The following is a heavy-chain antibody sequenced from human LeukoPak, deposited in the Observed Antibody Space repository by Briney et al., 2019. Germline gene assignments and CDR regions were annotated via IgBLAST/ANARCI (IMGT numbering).Heavy chain of an antibody. V-gene: IGHV3-48*02. CDR2: ISSSSSTI. D-gene: IGHD3-10*01. CDR1: GFTFSSYS. J-gene: IGHJ4*02. Sequence: GGSLRLPCAASGFTFSSYSMNWVRQAPGKGLEWVSYISSSSSTIYYADSVKGRFTISRDNAKNSLYLQMNSLRDEDTAVYYCARDGLLWFGELLYKWGQGTLVTVSS. CDR3: ARDGLLWFGELLYK.